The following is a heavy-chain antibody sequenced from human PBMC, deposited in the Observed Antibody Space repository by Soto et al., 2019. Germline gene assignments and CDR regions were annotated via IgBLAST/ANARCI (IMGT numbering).Heavy chain of an antibody. D-gene: IGHD2-15*01. CDR2: IIPNLGIT. V-gene: IGHV1-69*08. CDR3: ARDKGYCSGASCPDFDY. J-gene: IGHJ4*02. Sequence: QVQLVQSGAGVKKPGSSVKVSCKASGGTLSSYTFSWVRQAPGQGLEWMGRIIPNLGITNYAQKFQGRITIIVDKSTSTAYMELSSLRSEDTAVYYCARDKGYCSGASCPDFDYWGQGTLVTVSS. CDR1: GGTLSSYT.